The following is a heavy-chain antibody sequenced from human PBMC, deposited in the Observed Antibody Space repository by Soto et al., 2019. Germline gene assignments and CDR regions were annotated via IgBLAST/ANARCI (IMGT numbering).Heavy chain of an antibody. Sequence: GASVKVSCKASGYTFTSYAMHWVRQAPGQRLEWMGWINAGNGNTKYSQKFQGRVTITRDTSASTAYMELSSLRSEDTAVYYCARGWVYDILTGFGQAYYYYYYGMDVWGQGTTVTVSS. D-gene: IGHD3-9*01. J-gene: IGHJ6*02. CDR3: ARGWVYDILTGFGQAYYYYYYGMDV. CDR2: INAGNGNT. V-gene: IGHV1-3*01. CDR1: GYTFTSYA.